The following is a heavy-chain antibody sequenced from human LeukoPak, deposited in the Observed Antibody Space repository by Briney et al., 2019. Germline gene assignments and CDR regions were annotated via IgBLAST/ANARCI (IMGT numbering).Heavy chain of an antibody. J-gene: IGHJ4*02. CDR1: GGSISSYY. D-gene: IGHD6-19*01. V-gene: IGHV4-59*01. CDR3: ARGIAVAGTRSFDY. CDR2: IYYSGST. Sequence: SETLSLTCTVSGGSISSYYWSWIRQPPGKGLEWIGYIYYSGSTNYNPSLKSRVTISVDTSKNQFSLKLSSVTAADTVVYYCARGIAVAGTRSFDYWGQGTLVTVSS.